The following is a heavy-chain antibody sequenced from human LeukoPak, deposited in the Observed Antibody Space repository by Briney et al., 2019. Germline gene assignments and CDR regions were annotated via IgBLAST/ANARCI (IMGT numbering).Heavy chain of an antibody. Sequence: PGGSLRLSCRASGFTFSDACMSWVRQAPGKGLEWVARINSQSDGGTTGYAAPVKGRFTISRDDAKNTLFLQMNSLKTEDTALYYCSTDYYDFWSGPHWGQGSLVTVSS. CDR2: INSQSDGGTT. J-gene: IGHJ4*02. CDR1: GFTFSDAC. D-gene: IGHD3-3*01. CDR3: STDYYDFWSGPH. V-gene: IGHV3-15*01.